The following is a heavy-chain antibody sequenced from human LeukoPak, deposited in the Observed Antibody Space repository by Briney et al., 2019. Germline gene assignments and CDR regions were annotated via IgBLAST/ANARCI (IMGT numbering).Heavy chain of an antibody. CDR3: AIPRDHYYDSRRLQKRGAFDV. V-gene: IGHV1-69*06. CDR2: IIPIFGAA. J-gene: IGHJ3*01. Sequence: GASVKVSCKASGYTFTGYYMHWVRQAPGQGLEWMGGIIPIFGAANYAQRFQGRVTITADKSTSTAYMEVSSLRSEDTAAYYWAIPRDHYYDSRRLQKRGAFDVWGQGTMVTVSS. D-gene: IGHD3-22*01. CDR1: GYTFTGYY.